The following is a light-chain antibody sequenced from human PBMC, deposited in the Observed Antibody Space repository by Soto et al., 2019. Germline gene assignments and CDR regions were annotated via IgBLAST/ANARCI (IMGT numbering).Light chain of an antibody. CDR1: SGYSNCK. V-gene: IGLV9-49*01. J-gene: IGLJ2*01. CDR3: GADHGSGSNFLV. CDR2: VGSGGILG. Sequence: QSVLTQPPSASASLGASVTLTCTLSSGYSNCKVDWYQQRPGKGPRFVMRVGSGGILGSKGDGIPDRFSVLGSGLNRYLTIKNIQEEDESDFHCGADHGSGSNFLVFGGGTKLTVL.